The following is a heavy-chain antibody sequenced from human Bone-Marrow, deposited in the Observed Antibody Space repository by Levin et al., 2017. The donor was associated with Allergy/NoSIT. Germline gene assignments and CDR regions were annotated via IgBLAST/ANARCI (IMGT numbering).Heavy chain of an antibody. D-gene: IGHD1-1*01. J-gene: IGHJ4*02. Sequence: GESLKISCAASGITVGNNYMSWVRQTPGKRLEWVAVIYSVGSTYYADSVKGRFTISRDSVKNMVYLQMNNLRGEDTAVYYCARDANGIYWGQGTLVTVSS. CDR1: GITVGNNY. CDR2: IYSVGST. CDR3: ARDANGIY. V-gene: IGHV3-66*01.